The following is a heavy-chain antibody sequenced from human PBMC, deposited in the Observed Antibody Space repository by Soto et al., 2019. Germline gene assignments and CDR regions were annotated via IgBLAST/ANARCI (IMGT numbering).Heavy chain of an antibody. J-gene: IGHJ6*02. Sequence: EVQLVESGGGLVKPGGSLRLSCAASGFTFSYVWMNWVRQAPGKGLEWVGRIKSKTDGGTTDYAAPVKGRFTISRDDSKNTLYLQMNSLNTEDTAVYYCTRDNTRGGMDVWGQGTTVTVSS. CDR3: TRDNTRGGMDV. CDR2: IKSKTDGGTT. V-gene: IGHV3-15*07. CDR1: GFTFSYVW.